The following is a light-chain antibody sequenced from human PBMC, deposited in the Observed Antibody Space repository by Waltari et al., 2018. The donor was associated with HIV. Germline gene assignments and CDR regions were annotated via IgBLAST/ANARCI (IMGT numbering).Light chain of an antibody. Sequence: ILMTQSPVTLSVSPGERATLSRWASQSIRTNLAWYEQKPGQTPRLLIYGASTRATGTPARFSGSGSGTEFTLTISSLQSEDLAFYYCQQYHNWPITFGGGTKVEIK. J-gene: IGKJ4*01. CDR2: GAS. V-gene: IGKV3D-15*01. CDR3: QQYHNWPIT. CDR1: QSIRTN.